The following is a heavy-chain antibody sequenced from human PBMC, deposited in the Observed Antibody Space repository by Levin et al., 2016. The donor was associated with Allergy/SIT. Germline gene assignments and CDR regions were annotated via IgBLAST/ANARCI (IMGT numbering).Heavy chain of an antibody. Sequence: ASVKVSCKASGYTFTSNFVHWVRQAPGQGLQWMGLITPSTGGSNYAQKFKGRVTMTRDMSTNTVYMELRSLRSEDTAVYYCARVSDSGDFFDYWGQGTLVTVSS. CDR2: ITPSTGGS. J-gene: IGHJ4*02. D-gene: IGHD4-17*01. V-gene: IGHV1-46*01. CDR3: ARVSDSGDFFDY. CDR1: GYTFTSNF.